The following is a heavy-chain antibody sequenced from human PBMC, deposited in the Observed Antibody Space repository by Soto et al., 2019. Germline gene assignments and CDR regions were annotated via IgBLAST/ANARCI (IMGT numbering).Heavy chain of an antibody. Sequence: PSETLSLTGSLSAGSLSSGAYYWTWIRKHTGKGLQWIQSISYSGSTYYNPSLKSRVTISVDTSKNQFSLKLSSLTAAVTAVYYCATGGITRTLSAFEIWGQGTMVTVSS. CDR1: AGSLSSGAYY. V-gene: IGHV4-31*03. D-gene: IGHD1-7*01. CDR2: ISYSGST. J-gene: IGHJ3*02. CDR3: ATGGITRTLSAFEI.